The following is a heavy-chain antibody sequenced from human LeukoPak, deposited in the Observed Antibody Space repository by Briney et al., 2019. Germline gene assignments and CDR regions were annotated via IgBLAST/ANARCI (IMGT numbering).Heavy chain of an antibody. CDR1: GFNFDDYA. Sequence: PGRSLRLSCAVSGFNFDDYAMHWVRQAPGRGLAWVSGINWKTGNGIYADSVKGRFTISRDNAKNSLYLQMSSLRAEDTALYYCTRRAARWQFDLWGRGTLLTVSS. D-gene: IGHD5-24*01. CDR2: INWKTGNG. CDR3: TRRAARWQFDL. V-gene: IGHV3-9*01. J-gene: IGHJ2*01.